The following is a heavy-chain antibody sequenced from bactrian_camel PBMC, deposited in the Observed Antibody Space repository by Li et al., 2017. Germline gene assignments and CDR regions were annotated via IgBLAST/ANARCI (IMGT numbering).Heavy chain of an antibody. V-gene: IGHV3S53*01. CDR1: YTYNEGD. D-gene: IGHD3*01. Sequence: HVQLVESGGGSVQAGGSLRLSCGYTYNEGDMAWFRQAPGKEREGVAAIDSTGSANYADSVKGRFTISRDSAKNTVYLQMNALKPEDTALYYCPLLGTPPANAWGQGTQVTVS. CDR3: PLLGTPPANA. CDR2: IDSTGSA. J-gene: IGHJ6*01.